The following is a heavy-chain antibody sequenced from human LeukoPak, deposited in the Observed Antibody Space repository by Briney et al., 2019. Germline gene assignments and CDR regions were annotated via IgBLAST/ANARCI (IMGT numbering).Heavy chain of an antibody. V-gene: IGHV3-66*01. Sequence: PGGSLRLSCAASGFTVGSNYMSWVRQAPEQGLGWVSVIYSGGSTYYADSVKGRFTISRDNSKNTLYLQMNSLRAEDTAVYYCARGDLYGSGSPEFYFDYWGQGTLVTVSS. CDR3: ARGDLYGSGSPEFYFDY. D-gene: IGHD3-10*01. CDR2: IYSGGST. CDR1: GFTVGSNY. J-gene: IGHJ4*02.